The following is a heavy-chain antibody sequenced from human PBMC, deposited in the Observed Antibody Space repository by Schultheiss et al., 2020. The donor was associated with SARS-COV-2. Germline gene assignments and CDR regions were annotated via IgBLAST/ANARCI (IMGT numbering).Heavy chain of an antibody. J-gene: IGHJ4*02. CDR2: IWYDGSNK. D-gene: IGHD6-13*01. CDR1: GFTFNNFA. V-gene: IGHV3-33*08. Sequence: GGSLRLSCTASGFTFNNFAMSWVRRAPGKGLEWVAVIWYDGSNKYYADSVKGRFTISRDNAKNSLYLQMNSLRAEDTAVYYCARELHSSSWYFDYWGQGTLVTVSS. CDR3: ARELHSSSWYFDY.